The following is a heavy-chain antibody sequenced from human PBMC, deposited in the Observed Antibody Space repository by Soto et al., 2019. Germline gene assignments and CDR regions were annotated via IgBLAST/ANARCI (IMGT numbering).Heavy chain of an antibody. CDR1: GFTFSSYA. CDR2: ISWNSGSI. Sequence: EVQLLESGGGLVQPGGSLRLSCAASGFTFSSYAMTWVRQAPGKGLEWVSGISWNSGSIGYADSVKGRFTISRDNAKNSLYLQMNSLRAEDTALYYCAKDIGSITMVRGVIRDYYYGMDVWGQGTTVTVSS. V-gene: IGHV3-9*01. CDR3: AKDIGSITMVRGVIRDYYYGMDV. D-gene: IGHD3-10*01. J-gene: IGHJ6*02.